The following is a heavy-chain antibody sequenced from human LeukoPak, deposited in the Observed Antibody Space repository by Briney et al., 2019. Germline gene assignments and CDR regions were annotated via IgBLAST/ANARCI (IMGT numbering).Heavy chain of an antibody. V-gene: IGHV3-23*01. CDR3: ARWFGEPPNFDY. Sequence: GGSLRLSCAASGFTFSSYAVSWVRQASGKGLEWVSSISGGGGDIFYADSVKGRFSISRDNSKNRVFLQLNSLRAEDTAMYYCARWFGEPPNFDYWGQGPRSPSPQ. D-gene: IGHD3-10*01. CDR2: ISGGGGDI. J-gene: IGHJ4*02. CDR1: GFTFSSYA.